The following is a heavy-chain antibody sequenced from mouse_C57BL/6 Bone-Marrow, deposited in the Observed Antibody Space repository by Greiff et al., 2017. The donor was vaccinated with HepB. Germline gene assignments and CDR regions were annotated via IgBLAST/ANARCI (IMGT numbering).Heavy chain of an antibody. Sequence: QVQLQQPGAELVKPGASVKMSCKASGYTFTSYWITWVKQRPGQGLEWIGDIYPGSGSTNYNEKFKSKATLTVDTSSSTAYMQLSSLTSEDSAVYYCARERGSTTVVAYYFDYWGQGTTLTVSS. V-gene: IGHV1-55*01. CDR2: IYPGSGST. CDR3: ARERGSTTVVAYYFDY. J-gene: IGHJ2*01. D-gene: IGHD1-1*01. CDR1: GYTFTSYW.